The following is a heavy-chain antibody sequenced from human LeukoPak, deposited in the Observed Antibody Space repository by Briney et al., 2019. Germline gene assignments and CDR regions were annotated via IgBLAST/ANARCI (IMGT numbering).Heavy chain of an antibody. CDR1: GFTFSSYG. CDR3: AKVSTMIVVVPGGFDI. D-gene: IGHD3-22*01. V-gene: IGHV3-30*18. J-gene: IGHJ3*02. Sequence: PGRSLRLSCAASGFTFSSYGMHWVRQAPGKGLEWVAVISYDGSNKYYADSVKGRFTISRDNSKNTLYLQMNSLRAEDTAVYYCAKVSTMIVVVPGGFDIWGQGTMVTVSS. CDR2: ISYDGSNK.